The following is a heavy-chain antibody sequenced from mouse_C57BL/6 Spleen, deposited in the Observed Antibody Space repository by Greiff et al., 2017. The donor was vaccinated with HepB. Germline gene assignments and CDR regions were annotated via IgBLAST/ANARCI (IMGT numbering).Heavy chain of an antibody. J-gene: IGHJ2*01. V-gene: IGHV1-26*01. D-gene: IGHD2-2*01. Sequence: VQLQQSGPELVKPGASVKISCKASGYTFTDYYMNWVKQSHGKSLEWIGDINPNNGGTSYNQKFKGKATLTVDKSSSTAYMELRSLTSEDSAVYYCARRRGYPSYFDYWGQGTTLTVSS. CDR2: INPNNGGT. CDR3: ARRRGYPSYFDY. CDR1: GYTFTDYY.